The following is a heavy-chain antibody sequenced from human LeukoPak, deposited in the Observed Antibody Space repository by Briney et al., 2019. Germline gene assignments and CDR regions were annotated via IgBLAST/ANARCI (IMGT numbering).Heavy chain of an antibody. CDR1: GFTFSSSW. D-gene: IGHD6-13*01. CDR2: IKHDGSEK. V-gene: IGHV3-7*03. Sequence: GGSLRLSCAASGFTFSSSWMSWVRQAPGKGLEWVANIKHDGSEKYYVDSVKGRFTISRDNAKNSLYLQMNSLRAEDTALYYCAKDLRRYSSSWYMDVWGKGTTVTVSS. CDR3: AKDLRRYSSSWYMDV. J-gene: IGHJ6*03.